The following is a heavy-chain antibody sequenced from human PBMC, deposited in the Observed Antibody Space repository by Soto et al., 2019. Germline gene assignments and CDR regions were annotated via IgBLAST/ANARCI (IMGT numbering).Heavy chain of an antibody. J-gene: IGHJ6*02. CDR2: INPSGGST. CDR3: ARDPQRYYDFWSGYLTLYGMDV. V-gene: IGHV1-46*01. D-gene: IGHD3-3*01. Sequence: GASVKVSCKASGYTFTSYYMHWVRQAPGQGLEWMGIINPSGGSTSYAQKFQGRVTMTRDTSKSTVYMELSSLRSEDTAVYYCARDPQRYYDFWSGYLTLYGMDVWGQGTTVTVSS. CDR1: GYTFTSYY.